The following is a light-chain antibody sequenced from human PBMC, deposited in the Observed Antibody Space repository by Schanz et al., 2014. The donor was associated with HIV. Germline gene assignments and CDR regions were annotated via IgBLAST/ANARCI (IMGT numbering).Light chain of an antibody. CDR3: SSYTISSPFVV. V-gene: IGLV2-14*03. CDR1: SSDVGGYNY. Sequence: QSALTQPASVSGSPGQSITISCTGTSSDVGGYNYVSWYQQHPGKAPKLIIYDVDNRPSGVSSRFSASKSGNTASLTISGLQAEDEADYYCSSYTISSPFVVFGGGTKLTVL. J-gene: IGLJ2*01. CDR2: DVD.